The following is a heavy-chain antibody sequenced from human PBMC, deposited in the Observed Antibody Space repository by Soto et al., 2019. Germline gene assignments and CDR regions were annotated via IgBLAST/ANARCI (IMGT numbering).Heavy chain of an antibody. D-gene: IGHD6-19*01. J-gene: IGHJ4*02. Sequence: QVQLVQSGAEVKKPGASVKVSCKASGYTFTSYDINWVRQATGQELEWMGWMNPNSGNTGYAQKFQGRVTMTRNTSISTAYMELSSLRSEDTAVYYCARGGLDSSGWYVYRLFDYWGQGTLVTVSS. V-gene: IGHV1-8*01. CDR1: GYTFTSYD. CDR2: MNPNSGNT. CDR3: ARGGLDSSGWYVYRLFDY.